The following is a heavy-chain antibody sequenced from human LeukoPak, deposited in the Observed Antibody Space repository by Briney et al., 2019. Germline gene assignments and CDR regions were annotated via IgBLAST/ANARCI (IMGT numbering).Heavy chain of an antibody. Sequence: SETLSLTCTVSGGSISSYYWSWIRQPPGKGLEWIGYIYYSGSTNYNPSLKSRVTISVDTSKNQFSLKLSSVTAADTAVYYCARGFYGGGYYYYYYMDVWGKGTTVTVSS. V-gene: IGHV4-59*12. CDR2: IYYSGST. D-gene: IGHD4-23*01. CDR1: GGSISSYY. CDR3: ARGFYGGGYYYYYYMDV. J-gene: IGHJ6*03.